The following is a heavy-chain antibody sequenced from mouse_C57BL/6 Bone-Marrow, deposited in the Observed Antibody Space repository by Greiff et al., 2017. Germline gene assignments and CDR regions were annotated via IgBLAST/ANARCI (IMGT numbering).Heavy chain of an antibody. V-gene: IGHV5-12*01. Sequence: DVKLVESGGGLVQPGGSLKLSCAASGFTFSDYYMYWVRQTPEKRLEWVAYISNGGGSTYYPDTVKGRFTISRDNAKNTLYLQMSRLKSEDTAMYYCARQRNGFMDYWGQGTSVTVSS. CDR1: GFTFSDYY. CDR3: ARQRNGFMDY. J-gene: IGHJ4*01. CDR2: ISNGGGST.